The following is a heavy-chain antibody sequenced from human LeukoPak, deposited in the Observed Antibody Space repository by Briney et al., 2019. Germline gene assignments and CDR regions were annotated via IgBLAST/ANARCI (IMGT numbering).Heavy chain of an antibody. CDR3: AKATSPYYYYYYMDV. J-gene: IGHJ6*03. Sequence: PGGSLRLSCAASGFTFADYATHWVRPAAGEGLEWVSGISWNSGSIVYADFVKGRFTISRDNAKNSPYLQMNSLRAEDMALYYCAKATSPYYYYYYMDVWGKGTTVTVSS. D-gene: IGHD2-2*01. V-gene: IGHV3-9*03. CDR1: GFTFADYA. CDR2: ISWNSGSI.